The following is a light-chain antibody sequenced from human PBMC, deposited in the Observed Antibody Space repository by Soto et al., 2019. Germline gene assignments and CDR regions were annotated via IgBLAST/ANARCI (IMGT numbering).Light chain of an antibody. CDR2: DAS. Sequence: DIQLTQSPSTLSASVGDRVTITCRASQSIRYALAWYQQEPGKAPKVLVYDASILASGVSSRFSGSGSGTEFTLTISGLRHDDFVDYYCQQYDNYSWTFGQGTRV. CDR3: QQYDNYSWT. CDR1: QSIRYA. J-gene: IGKJ1*01. V-gene: IGKV1-5*01.